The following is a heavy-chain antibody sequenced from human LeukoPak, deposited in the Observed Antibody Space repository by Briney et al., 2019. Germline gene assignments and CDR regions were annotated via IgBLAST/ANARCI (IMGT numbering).Heavy chain of an antibody. CDR2: IYHGGST. CDR3: ARTKYFYDSSGYPASFDY. D-gene: IGHD3-22*01. V-gene: IGHV4-4*02. CDR1: GGSISSANW. J-gene: IGHJ4*02. Sequence: SETLSRTCAVSGGSISSANWWSWVRQPPGKGLEWIGEIYHGGSTNYSPSLKSRVIISVDSSKNQFSLKLSSVTAADTAIYYCARTKYFYDSSGYPASFDYWGQGTLVTVSS.